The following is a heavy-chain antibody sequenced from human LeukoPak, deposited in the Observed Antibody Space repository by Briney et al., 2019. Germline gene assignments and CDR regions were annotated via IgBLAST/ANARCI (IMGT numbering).Heavy chain of an antibody. CDR2: IYYSGST. Sequence: KSSETLSLTCTVSGGSISSSSYYWGWIRQPPGKGLEWIGSIYYSGSTYYNPSLKSRVTISVDTSKNQFSLKLSSVTAADTAVYYCARDTPSSSWYIPYWFDPWAREPWSPSPQ. CDR1: GGSISSSSYY. J-gene: IGHJ5*02. V-gene: IGHV4-39*07. CDR3: ARDTPSSSWYIPYWFDP. D-gene: IGHD6-13*01.